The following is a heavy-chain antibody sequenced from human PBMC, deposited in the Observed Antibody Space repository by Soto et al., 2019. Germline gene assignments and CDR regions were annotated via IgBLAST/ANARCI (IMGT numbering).Heavy chain of an antibody. Sequence: SLTCTVSGGSISSSSYYWGWIRQPPGKGLEWIGSIYYSGSTYYNPSLKSRVTISVDTSKNQFSLKLSSVTAADTAVYYCARLGRGSGYRPGIIDYWGQGTLVTVSS. V-gene: IGHV4-39*01. CDR2: IYYSGST. J-gene: IGHJ4*02. D-gene: IGHD3-22*01. CDR3: ARLGRGSGYRPGIIDY. CDR1: GGSISSSSYY.